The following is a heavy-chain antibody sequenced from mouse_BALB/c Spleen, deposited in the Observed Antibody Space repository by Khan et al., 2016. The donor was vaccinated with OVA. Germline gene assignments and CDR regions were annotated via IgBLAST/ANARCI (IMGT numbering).Heavy chain of an antibody. D-gene: IGHD2-4*01. Sequence: QVQLQQSGPELVKPGASVRISCKASGYAFTNYYIHWVKQRPGQGLEWIGWIYPGNVNTKYNEKFKGKATLTADKSSSTAYMQLSSLTSEDSAVXFCARDDYFVGDAMDYWGQGTSVTVSS. CDR3: ARDDYFVGDAMDY. CDR2: IYPGNVNT. J-gene: IGHJ4*01. CDR1: GYAFTNYY. V-gene: IGHV1S56*01.